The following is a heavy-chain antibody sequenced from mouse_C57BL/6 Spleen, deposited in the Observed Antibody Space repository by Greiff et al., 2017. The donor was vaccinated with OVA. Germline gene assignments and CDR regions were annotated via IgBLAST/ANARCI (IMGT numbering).Heavy chain of an antibody. J-gene: IGHJ2*01. CDR3: ARPDYYGSSWSYFDY. Sequence: VQLQQPGAELVMPGASVKLSCKASGYTFTSYWMHWVKQRPGQGLEWIGEIDPSDSYTNYNQKFKGKSTSTVDKSSSTAYMQLSSLTSEDSAVYYCARPDYYGSSWSYFDYWGQGTTLTVSS. V-gene: IGHV1-69*01. CDR2: IDPSDSYT. CDR1: GYTFTSYW. D-gene: IGHD1-1*01.